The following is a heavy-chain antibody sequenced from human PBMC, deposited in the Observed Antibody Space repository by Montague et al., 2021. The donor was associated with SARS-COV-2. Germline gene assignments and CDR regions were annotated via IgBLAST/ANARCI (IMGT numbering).Heavy chain of an antibody. V-gene: IGHV3-48*03. CDR1: GSTFSSYE. CDR2: ISSSGRTK. D-gene: IGHD5-12*01. CDR3: ARGYSGYDWGGIGGYYYYMDV. J-gene: IGHJ6*03. Sequence: SLRLSCAASGSTFSSYEMNWVRLAPGKGLEWVSKISSSGRTKYYPDSVKGRFTITRDNAKNSLSLEMNSLRAEDTATYFCARGYSGYDWGGIGGYYYYMDVGGPGTTVTVSS.